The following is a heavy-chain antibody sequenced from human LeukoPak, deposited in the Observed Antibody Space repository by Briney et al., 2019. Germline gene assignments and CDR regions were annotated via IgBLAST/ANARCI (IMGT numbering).Heavy chain of an antibody. J-gene: IGHJ5*02. CDR2: IGTAGDT. D-gene: IGHD3-10*01. CDR1: GFTFSSYD. Sequence: PGGSLRLSCAASGFTFSSYDIHWVRQATGKGLEWVSAIGTAGDTYFPGPVKGRFTISRENAKNSLYLQMNSLRAGDTAVYYCARGLYYYGSGSYYNPMWFDPWGQGTLVTVSS. CDR3: ARGLYYYGSGSYYNPMWFDP. V-gene: IGHV3-13*01.